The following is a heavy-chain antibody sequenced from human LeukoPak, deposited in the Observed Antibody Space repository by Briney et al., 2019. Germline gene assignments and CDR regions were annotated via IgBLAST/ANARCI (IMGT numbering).Heavy chain of an antibody. CDR3: ARESLDTAMVWWFDP. J-gene: IGHJ5*02. Sequence: GGSLRLSCAASGFTFSSYAMHWVRQAPGKGLEWVAVISYDGSNKYYADSVKGRFTISRDNSKNTLYLQMNSLRAEDTAVYYCARESLDTAMVWWFDPWGQGTLVTVSS. V-gene: IGHV3-30-3*01. CDR1: GFTFSSYA. CDR2: ISYDGSNK. D-gene: IGHD5-18*01.